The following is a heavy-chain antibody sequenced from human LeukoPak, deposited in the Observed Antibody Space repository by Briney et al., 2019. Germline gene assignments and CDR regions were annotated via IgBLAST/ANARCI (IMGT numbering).Heavy chain of an antibody. CDR1: GGSINYY. Sequence: SETLSLTCTVSGGSINYYWSWIRQSPGKGLEWIGYITSSGYTNYNPSLRSRVTISLDTSKMQFSLRLSSVTAADTAVYFCARDFGYSTAGDHYYGMDVWGQGTTVSVSS. V-gene: IGHV4-59*01. CDR3: ARDFGYSTAGDHYYGMDV. D-gene: IGHD5-12*01. CDR2: ITSSGYT. J-gene: IGHJ6*02.